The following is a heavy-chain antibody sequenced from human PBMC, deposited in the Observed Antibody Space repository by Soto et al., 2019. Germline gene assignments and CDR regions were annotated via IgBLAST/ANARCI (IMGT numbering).Heavy chain of an antibody. CDR1: GGSISSSSYY. CDR2: IYYSGST. Sequence: SETLSLTCTVSGGSISSSSYYWGWIRQPPGKGLEWIGSIYYSGSTYYNPSLKSRVTISVDTSKNQFSLKLSSVAAADTAVYYCASTSGYCSGGSCPDYWGQGTLVTVSS. J-gene: IGHJ4*02. D-gene: IGHD2-15*01. CDR3: ASTSGYCSGGSCPDY. V-gene: IGHV4-39*01.